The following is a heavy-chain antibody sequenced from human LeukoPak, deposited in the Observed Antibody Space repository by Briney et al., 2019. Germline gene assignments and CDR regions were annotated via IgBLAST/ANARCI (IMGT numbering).Heavy chain of an antibody. CDR3: ARVSGGYYDSSGYYSLGY. J-gene: IGHJ4*02. D-gene: IGHD3-22*01. V-gene: IGHV1-2*06. CDR2: INPNSGGT. Sequence: ASVKVSCKASGYTFTGYYMHWVRQAPGQGLEWMGRINPNSGGTNYAQKFQGRVTMTRDTSISTAYMELSRLRSDDTAVYCCARVSGGYYDSSGYYSLGYWGQGTLVTVSS. CDR1: GYTFTGYY.